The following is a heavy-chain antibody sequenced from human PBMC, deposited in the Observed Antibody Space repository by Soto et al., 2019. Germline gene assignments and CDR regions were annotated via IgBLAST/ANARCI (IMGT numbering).Heavy chain of an antibody. CDR1: GGSMSRYY. Sequence: SETLSLTCTVSGGSMSRYYWAWIRQPPGKGLEWIGNIHYTGSTNYNPSLKSRVTILLGTSTSQFSLKVSSVTAADTAVYYCARDLTISSTDGPLDPWGHGTLVTVSS. D-gene: IGHD1-1*01. V-gene: IGHV4-59*01. CDR2: IHYTGST. CDR3: ARDLTISSTDGPLDP. J-gene: IGHJ5*02.